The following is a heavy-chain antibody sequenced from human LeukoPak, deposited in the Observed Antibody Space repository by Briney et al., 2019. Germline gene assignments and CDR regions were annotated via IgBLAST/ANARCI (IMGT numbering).Heavy chain of an antibody. J-gene: IGHJ3*02. CDR3: ARAAERSSSWYEGGTDAFDI. D-gene: IGHD6-13*01. V-gene: IGHV1-2*02. CDR2: INPNSGGT. Sequence: ASVKVSCTASGYTFTGYYMHWVRQAPGQGLEWMGWINPNSGGTNYAQKFQGRVTMTRDTSISTAYMELSRLRADDTAVYYCARAAERSSSWYEGGTDAFDIWGQGTMVTVSS. CDR1: GYTFTGYY.